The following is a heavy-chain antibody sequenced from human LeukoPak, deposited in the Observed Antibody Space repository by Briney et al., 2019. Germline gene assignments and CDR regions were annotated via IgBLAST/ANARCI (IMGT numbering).Heavy chain of an antibody. CDR1: GXXFSSYA. Sequence: GGSLXLXXXXSGXXFSSYAMSWVRXAPGKGLEWVSAFSGNGGSTYYVDSVKGRFTISRDNSKNTLYLQMNSLRAEDTAVYYCANGASGRTWYFDYWGQGTLVTVSS. D-gene: IGHD3-10*01. V-gene: IGHV3-23*01. CDR3: ANGASGRTWYFDY. CDR2: FSGNGGST. J-gene: IGHJ4*02.